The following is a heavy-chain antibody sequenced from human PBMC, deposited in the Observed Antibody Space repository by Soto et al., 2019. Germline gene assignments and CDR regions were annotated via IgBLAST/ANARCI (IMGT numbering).Heavy chain of an antibody. Sequence: PSETLSLTCAVYGGSFSGYYWSWIRQPPGKGLEWIGEINHSGSTNYNPSLKSRVTISVDTSKNQFSLKLSSVTAADTAVYYCARDLPNYYDSSGYYYGGPFDYWGQGTLVTVSS. CDR1: GGSFSGYY. V-gene: IGHV4-34*01. J-gene: IGHJ4*02. CDR3: ARDLPNYYDSSGYYYGGPFDY. D-gene: IGHD3-22*01. CDR2: INHSGST.